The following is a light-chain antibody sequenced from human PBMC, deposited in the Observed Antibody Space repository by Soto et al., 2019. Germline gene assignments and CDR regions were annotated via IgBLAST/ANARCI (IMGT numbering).Light chain of an antibody. CDR1: QTISNY. V-gene: IGKV1-39*01. J-gene: IGKJ4*01. CDR3: QQCYSSPLT. CDR2: AAS. Sequence: DIPMTQSPSSLSASVGDRVTITCRARQTISNYLNWYQQQPGKAPKLLIYAASSLQSGVPSRFSGSGSGTDFTLTISSLQAEDFATYYCQQCYSSPLTFGGGTKGEIK.